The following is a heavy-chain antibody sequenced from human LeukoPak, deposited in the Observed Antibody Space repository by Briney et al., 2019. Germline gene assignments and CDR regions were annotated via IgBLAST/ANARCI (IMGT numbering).Heavy chain of an antibody. CDR3: TKLAGNGFDP. D-gene: IGHD6-25*01. V-gene: IGHV3-73*01. CDR1: GFTFSGSA. Sequence: GGSLRLSCAASGFTFSGSAMHWVRQASGKGLEWVGRIRSKANSYATAYAASVKGRFTISRDDSKDTACLQMNSLKTEDTAVYYCTKLAGNGFDPWGQGTLVTVSS. J-gene: IGHJ5*02. CDR2: IRSKANSYAT.